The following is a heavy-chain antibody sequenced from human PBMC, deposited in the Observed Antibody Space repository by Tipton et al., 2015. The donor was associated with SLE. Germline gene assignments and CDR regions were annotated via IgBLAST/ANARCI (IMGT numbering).Heavy chain of an antibody. CDR3: AAGIAARRGYYYYYYYMDV. CDR1: GGSISRSY. V-gene: IGHV4-59*01. CDR2: VYYGGTT. D-gene: IGHD6-6*01. J-gene: IGHJ6*03. Sequence: LRLSCTVSGGSISRSYWSWIRQPPGKRLEWIGYVYYGGTTSYNPSLKSRVTISVDTSKNQLSLNLRSVTAADTAVYYCAAGIAARRGYYYYYYYMDVWGKGTTVTVSS.